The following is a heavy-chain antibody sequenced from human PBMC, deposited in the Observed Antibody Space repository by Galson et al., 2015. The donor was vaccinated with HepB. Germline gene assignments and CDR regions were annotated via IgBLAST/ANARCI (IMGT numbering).Heavy chain of an antibody. J-gene: IGHJ4*02. CDR1: GYSFTSYG. CDR2: IGAYNGNT. CDR3: ARGRYSTSPPDY. V-gene: IGHV1-18*01. D-gene: IGHD6-6*01. Sequence: SVKVSCKASGYSFTSYGISWVRQAPGQGLEWVRWIGAYNGNTNYAQQLQGRVTLTTDTSTSTAYMDLKSLRSDDAAVYYCARGRYSTSPPDYWGQGTLVTVSS.